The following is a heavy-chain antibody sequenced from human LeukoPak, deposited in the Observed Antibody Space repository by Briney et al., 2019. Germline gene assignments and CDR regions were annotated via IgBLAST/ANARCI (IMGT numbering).Heavy chain of an antibody. Sequence: ASVKVSCKVSGYTLTELSMHWVRQAPGEGLEWMGGFDPEDGETIYAQKFQGRVTMTEDTSTDTAYMELSSLRSEDTAVYYCARARGDPASDLGNWFDPWGQGTLVTVSS. CDR2: FDPEDGET. CDR3: ARARGDPASDLGNWFDP. J-gene: IGHJ5*02. V-gene: IGHV1-24*01. D-gene: IGHD7-27*01. CDR1: GYTLTELS.